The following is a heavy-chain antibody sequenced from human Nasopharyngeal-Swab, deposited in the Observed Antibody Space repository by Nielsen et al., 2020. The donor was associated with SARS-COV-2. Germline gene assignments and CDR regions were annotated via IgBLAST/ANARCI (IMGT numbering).Heavy chain of an antibody. D-gene: IGHD3-16*02. V-gene: IGHV3-23*01. CDR2: ISGSGGST. CDR3: AKDCNDYIWGSYRLTFDY. Sequence: WIRQPPGKGLEWVSAISGSGGSTYYADSVKGRFTISRDNSKNTLYLQMNSLRAEDTAVYYCAKDCNDYIWGSYRLTFDYWGQGTLVTVSS. J-gene: IGHJ4*02.